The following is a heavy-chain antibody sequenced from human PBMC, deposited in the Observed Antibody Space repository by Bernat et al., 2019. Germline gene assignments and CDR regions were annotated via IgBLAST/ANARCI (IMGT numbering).Heavy chain of an antibody. D-gene: IGHD3-22*01. CDR1: GGSTSSYY. CDR3: AGLGRDYYDSSGYLISGAFDI. Sequence: QVQLQESGPGLVKPSETLSLTCTVSGGSTSSYYWSWIRQPAGKGLEWIGRIYTSGSTNYNPSLKSRVTMSVDTSKNQFSLKLSSVTAADTAVYYCAGLGRDYYDSSGYLISGAFDIWGQGTMVTVSS. CDR2: IYTSGST. V-gene: IGHV4-4*07. J-gene: IGHJ3*02.